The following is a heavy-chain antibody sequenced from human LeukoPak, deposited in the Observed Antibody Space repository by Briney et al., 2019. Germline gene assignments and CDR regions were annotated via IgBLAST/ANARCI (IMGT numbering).Heavy chain of an antibody. CDR3: ARDQTVGTGEGPNYHYYYMDV. CDR1: GFTFSSYE. V-gene: IGHV3-48*03. CDR2: ISSSSSTI. D-gene: IGHD7-27*01. J-gene: IGHJ6*03. Sequence: PGGSLRLSCAASGFTFSSYEMNWVRQAPGKGLEWVSYISSSSSTIYYADSVKGRFTISRDNAKNSLYLQMNSLRAEDTAVYYCARDQTVGTGEGPNYHYYYMDVWGKGTTVTVSS.